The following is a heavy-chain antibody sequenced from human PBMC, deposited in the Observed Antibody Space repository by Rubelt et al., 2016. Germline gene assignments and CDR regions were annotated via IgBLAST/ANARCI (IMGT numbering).Heavy chain of an antibody. CDR1: GGSVSSGSYY. CDR2: IYYSGST. V-gene: IGHV4-61*01. Sequence: QVQLQESGPGLVKPSETLSLTCTVSGGSVSSGSYYWSWIRQPPGKGLEWIGYIYYSGSTNYNPSLMGRVTISVDTSKNQFSLKLSSVTAADTAVYYCARDAYSSGWYEGFDYWGQGTLVTVSS. J-gene: IGHJ4*02. D-gene: IGHD6-19*01. CDR3: ARDAYSSGWYEGFDY.